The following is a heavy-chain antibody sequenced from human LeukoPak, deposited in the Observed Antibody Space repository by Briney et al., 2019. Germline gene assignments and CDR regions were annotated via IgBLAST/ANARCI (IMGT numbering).Heavy chain of an antibody. CDR1: GGSISSGGYY. V-gene: IGHV4-31*03. D-gene: IGHD1-14*01. Sequence: PSETLSLTCTVSGGSISSGGYYWSWIRQHPGKGLEWIGYIYYSGSTYYNPSLKSRVTISVDTSKNQFSLNLNSVTAADTAVYYCATFFTTWYFFDSWGQGTLVTVSS. J-gene: IGHJ4*02. CDR3: ATFFTTWYFFDS. CDR2: IYYSGST.